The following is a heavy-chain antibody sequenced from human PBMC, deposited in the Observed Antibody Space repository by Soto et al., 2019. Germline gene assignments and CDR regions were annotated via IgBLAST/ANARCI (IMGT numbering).Heavy chain of an antibody. Sequence: PSETQSLTCTVSGGSLRGYSWSWIRQSPGKGLEWIGYVYSGGGTNYSPSFMGRVTISVDTTDNQFSLKLNSVTAADTAVYYCAREKTPMSPHYFYYGMDVWGQGTTVTVSS. V-gene: IGHV4-59*01. CDR2: VYSGGGT. CDR1: GGSLRGYS. J-gene: IGHJ6*02. D-gene: IGHD3-9*01. CDR3: AREKTPMSPHYFYYGMDV.